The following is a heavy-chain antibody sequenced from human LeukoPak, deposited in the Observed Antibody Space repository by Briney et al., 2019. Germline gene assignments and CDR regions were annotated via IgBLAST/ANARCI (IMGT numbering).Heavy chain of an antibody. CDR2: IYLYGTT. D-gene: IGHD2-2*01. CDR3: AREDRGYCSSTSCYLDAFDI. CDR1: IGSISSSKW. V-gene: IGHV4-4*02. J-gene: IGHJ3*02. Sequence: PSETLSLTCSVSIGSISSSKWWSWARQSPVKGLEWIGEIYLYGTTNYNPSLKSRVTISVDTSKNQFSLKLSSVTAADTAVYYCAREDRGYCSSTSCYLDAFDIWGQGTMVTVSS.